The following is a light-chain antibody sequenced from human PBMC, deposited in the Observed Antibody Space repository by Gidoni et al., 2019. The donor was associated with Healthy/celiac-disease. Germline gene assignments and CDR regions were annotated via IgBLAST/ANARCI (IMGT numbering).Light chain of an antibody. Sequence: DIQMTQSPSTLSASVGDRVTITCRASQSISSWLAWYQQKPGKAPKLLIYKASSLESWVPSRFSGSGSGTEFTLTISSLQPDDFATYCQQYNSYPWTFGQGTKVEIK. V-gene: IGKV1-5*03. J-gene: IGKJ1*01. CDR2: KAS. CDR3: QQYNSYPWT. CDR1: QSISSW.